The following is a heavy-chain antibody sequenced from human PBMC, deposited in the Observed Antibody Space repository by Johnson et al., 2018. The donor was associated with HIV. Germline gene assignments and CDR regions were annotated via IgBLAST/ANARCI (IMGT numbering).Heavy chain of an antibody. CDR2: ISGSGGST. Sequence: VQLVESGGGLVQPGRSLRLSCAASGFTFADYAMHWVRQAPGKGLEWVSAISGSGGSTYYADSVKGRFTISRDNSKNSLYLQMNSLRAEDTAVYYCASAAAGIETDAFDIWGQGTMVTVSS. J-gene: IGHJ3*02. CDR3: ASAAAGIETDAFDI. CDR1: GFTFADYA. D-gene: IGHD6-13*01. V-gene: IGHV3-23*04.